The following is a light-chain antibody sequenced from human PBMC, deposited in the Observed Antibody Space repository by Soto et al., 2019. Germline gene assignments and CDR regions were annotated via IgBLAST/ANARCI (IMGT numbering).Light chain of an antibody. CDR2: KAS. CDR3: QQYNSYWT. CDR1: QSISSW. J-gene: IGKJ1*01. V-gene: IGKV1-5*03. Sequence: DIQMTQSPSTLSASVGDRVTITCRASQSISSWLDWYQQKPGKAPKLLIYKASSLESGVPSRFSGSGSGTEFTLTISSLQPDDFATYYCQQYNSYWTFGEGTKVYIK.